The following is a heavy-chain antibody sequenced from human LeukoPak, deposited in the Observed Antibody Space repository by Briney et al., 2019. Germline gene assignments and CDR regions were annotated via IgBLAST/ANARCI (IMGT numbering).Heavy chain of an antibody. CDR1: GFTFSSYG. D-gene: IGHD3-16*01. Sequence: GGSLRLSCAASGFTFSSYGMHWVRQAPGKGLEWVAVISYDGSNKYYADSVKGRFTISRDNSKNTLYLQMNSLTAEDTAIYYCAKDYDDVWGSLDYWGQGTLVTVSS. CDR2: ISYDGSNK. J-gene: IGHJ4*02. CDR3: AKDYDDVWGSLDY. V-gene: IGHV3-30*18.